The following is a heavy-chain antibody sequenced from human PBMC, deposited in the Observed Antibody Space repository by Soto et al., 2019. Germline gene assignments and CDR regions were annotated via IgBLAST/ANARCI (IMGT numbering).Heavy chain of an antibody. CDR3: ARGWGSSSWYLGWFDP. J-gene: IGHJ5*02. CDR2: INAGNGNT. V-gene: IGHV1-3*01. D-gene: IGHD6-13*01. Sequence: ASVKVSCKASGYTFTSYAMHWVRQAPGQRLEWMGWINAGNGNTKYSQKFQGRVTITRDTSASTAYMELSSLRSEDTAVYYCARGWGSSSWYLGWFDPWGQGTLVTVSS. CDR1: GYTFTSYA.